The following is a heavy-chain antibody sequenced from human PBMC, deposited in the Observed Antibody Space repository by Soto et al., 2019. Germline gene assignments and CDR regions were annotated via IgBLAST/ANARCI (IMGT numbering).Heavy chain of an antibody. V-gene: IGHV4-34*01. Sequence: PSETLSLTCAVYGVSFIGYYWSWIRQPPGKGLEWIGEINHSGSTNYNPSLKSRVTISVDTSKNQFSLKLSSVTAADTAVYYCERDQIEYWGQGTLVNVAS. J-gene: IGHJ4*02. CDR1: GVSFIGYY. CDR3: ERDQIEY. CDR2: INHSGST.